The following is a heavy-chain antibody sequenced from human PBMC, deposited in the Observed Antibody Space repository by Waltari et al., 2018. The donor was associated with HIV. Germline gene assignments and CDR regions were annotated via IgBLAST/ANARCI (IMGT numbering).Heavy chain of an antibody. Sequence: EVQLVESGGGLVQRGGSLRLSCAASGFTFSLSWMGWVRPAPGKGLEWVANIKQDGSEKHYVDSVKGRFTISRDNAKKSLYLQMNSLRAEDTAVYYCARMGLMMYAIGAFDIWGQGTMVTVSS. D-gene: IGHD2-8*01. J-gene: IGHJ3*02. CDR3: ARMGLMMYAIGAFDI. V-gene: IGHV3-7*01. CDR2: IKQDGSEK. CDR1: GFTFSLSW.